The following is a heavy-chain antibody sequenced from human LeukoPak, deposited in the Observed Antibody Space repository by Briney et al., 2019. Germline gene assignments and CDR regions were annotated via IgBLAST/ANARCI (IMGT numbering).Heavy chain of an antibody. D-gene: IGHD2-2*01. CDR1: GYSITSYW. J-gene: IGHJ4*02. CDR3: ARSLRVVVPAAIGGEGYYFDY. V-gene: IGHV5-51*01. CDR2: IYPGDSDT. Sequence: GESLKISCKGSGYSITSYWIGWVRQMPGKGLEWMGIIYPGDSDTRYSPFFQGQVTISADKSISTAYLQWSSLKASDTAMYYCARSLRVVVPAAIGGEGYYFDYWGQGTLVTVSS.